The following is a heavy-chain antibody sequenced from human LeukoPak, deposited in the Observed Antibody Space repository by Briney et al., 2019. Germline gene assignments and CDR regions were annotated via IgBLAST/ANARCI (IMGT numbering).Heavy chain of an antibody. CDR3: ARDFYDILTGYYTLALY. D-gene: IGHD3-9*01. CDR1: GYTFTSYG. V-gene: IGHV1-18*01. CDR2: ISAYNGNT. J-gene: IGHJ4*02. Sequence: ASVKVSCKASGYTFTSYGISWVRQAPGQGLEWMGWISAYNGNTNYAQKLQGRVTMTTDTSTSTAYMELRSLRSDDTAVYYCARDFYDILTGYYTLALYWGQGTLVTVSS.